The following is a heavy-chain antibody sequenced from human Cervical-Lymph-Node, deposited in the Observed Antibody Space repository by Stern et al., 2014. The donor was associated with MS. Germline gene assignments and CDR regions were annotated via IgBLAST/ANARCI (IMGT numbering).Heavy chain of an antibody. CDR3: ARVPDCWSGYYYFDY. Sequence: EVQLVESGGGLIQPGGSLRLSCAASGFTVSSNYMRWVRQAPGKGLEWVSVIYSGGSPYYADSVKGRFIISRDNSKNTLYLQMNSLRAEDTAVYYCARVPDCWSGYYYFDYWGQGTLVTVSS. J-gene: IGHJ4*02. CDR2: IYSGGSP. V-gene: IGHV3-53*01. CDR1: GFTVSSNY. D-gene: IGHD3-3*01.